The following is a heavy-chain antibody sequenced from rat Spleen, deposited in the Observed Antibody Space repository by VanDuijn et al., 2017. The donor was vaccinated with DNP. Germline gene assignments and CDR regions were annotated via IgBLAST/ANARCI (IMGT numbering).Heavy chain of an antibody. D-gene: IGHD4-3*01. V-gene: IGHV2-15*01. CDR2: IWSGGST. CDR3: ARDPFYNSGALDV. Sequence: QVQLKESGPGLVQPSQTLSLTCTVSGFSLTSYGVSWVRQPPGKGLEWIGAIWSGGSTYYTSGLESRLTISRDTSKSQVFLEINSPQIEDTAIYFCARDPFYNSGALDVWGQGTSVTVSS. J-gene: IGHJ4*01. CDR1: GFSLTSYG.